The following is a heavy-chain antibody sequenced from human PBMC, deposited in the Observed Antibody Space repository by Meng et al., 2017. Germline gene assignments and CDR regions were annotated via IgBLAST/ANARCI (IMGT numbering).Heavy chain of an antibody. CDR3: ARESSTRLAKEHYYYGMDV. Sequence: ASVKVSCKASGYTFTSYAMHWVRQAPGQRLEWMGWINAGNGNTKYSQKFQGSVTITRDTSASTAYMELSSLRSDDTAVYYRARESSTRLAKEHYYYGMDVWGQGTTVTVSS. CDR1: GYTFTSYA. J-gene: IGHJ6*02. CDR2: INAGNGNT. D-gene: IGHD2-2*01. V-gene: IGHV1-3*01.